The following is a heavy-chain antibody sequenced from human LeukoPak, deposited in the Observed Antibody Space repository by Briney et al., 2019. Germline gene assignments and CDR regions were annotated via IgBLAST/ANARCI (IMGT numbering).Heavy chain of an antibody. J-gene: IGHJ3*02. D-gene: IGHD4-11*01. CDR3: AAAGYSSDAFDI. V-gene: IGHV1-58*02. CDR2: IVVGSGNT. CDR1: GFTFTSSA. Sequence: GASVKVSCKASGFTFTSSAMQWVRQARGQRLEWIGWIVVGSGNTKYAQKFQERVTITRDMSTSTAYMELSSLRSEDTAVYYCAAAGYSSDAFDIWGQGTMVTVSS.